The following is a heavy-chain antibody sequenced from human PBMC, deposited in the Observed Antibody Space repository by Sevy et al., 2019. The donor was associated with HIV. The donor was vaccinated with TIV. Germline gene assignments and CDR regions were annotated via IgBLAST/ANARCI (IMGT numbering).Heavy chain of an antibody. D-gene: IGHD3-10*01. CDR2: ISSSGSYI. J-gene: IGHJ5*02. CDR3: AREGHRRVRWLGELNWFDP. V-gene: IGHV3-21*01. CDR1: GFTFSSYS. Sequence: GGSLRLSCAASGFTFSSYSMNWVRQAPGKGLEWVSSISSSGSYIYYAGSVKGRFTISRGNSKNSLYLQMNSLRAEDTAVYNCAREGHRRVRWLGELNWFDPWGQGTLVTVSS.